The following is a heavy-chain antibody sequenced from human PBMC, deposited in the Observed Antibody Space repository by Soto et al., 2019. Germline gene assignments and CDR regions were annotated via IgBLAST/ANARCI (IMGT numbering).Heavy chain of an antibody. Sequence: PGESLKISCEGSVYSFTSYWIGWVRQMPGKGLEWMGIIYPGDSDTRYSPSFQGQVTISADKSISTAYLQWSSLKASDTAMYYCARRLRYFDWAVTAGGEYYGMDVWGQGTTVTSP. CDR2: IYPGDSDT. D-gene: IGHD3-9*01. CDR1: VYSFTSYW. J-gene: IGHJ6*02. V-gene: IGHV5-51*01. CDR3: ARRLRYFDWAVTAGGEYYGMDV.